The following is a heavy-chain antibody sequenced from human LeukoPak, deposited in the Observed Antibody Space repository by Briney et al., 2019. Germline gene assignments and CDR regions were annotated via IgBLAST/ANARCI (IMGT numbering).Heavy chain of an antibody. V-gene: IGHV3-66*01. Sequence: GGSLRLSCAASGFTFSSYAMSWVRQAPGKGLEWVSVIYSGGSTYYADSVKGRFTISRDNSKNTLYLQMNSLRVEDTAVYYCASPYYYDSSGFRHWGQGTLVTVSS. D-gene: IGHD3-22*01. CDR2: IYSGGST. CDR3: ASPYYYDSSGFRH. J-gene: IGHJ4*02. CDR1: GFTFSSYA.